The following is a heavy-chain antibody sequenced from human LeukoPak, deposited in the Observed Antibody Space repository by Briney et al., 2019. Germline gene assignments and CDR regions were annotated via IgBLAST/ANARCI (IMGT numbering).Heavy chain of an antibody. CDR2: IYYTGRS. Sequence: SETLSLTCTVSGGSMNNYHWSWIRQPPGKGLEWIAYIYYTGRSNYSPSLKSRVTISVDTSKNQFSLRLSSVTAADTAVYYCARLYCGSECYAFDYWGQGALVTVSS. D-gene: IGHD2-21*01. V-gene: IGHV4-59*01. J-gene: IGHJ4*02. CDR1: GGSMNNYH. CDR3: ARLYCGSECYAFDY.